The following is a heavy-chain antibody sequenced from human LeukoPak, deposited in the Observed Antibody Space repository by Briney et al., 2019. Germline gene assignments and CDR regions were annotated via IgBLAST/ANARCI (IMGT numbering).Heavy chain of an antibody. CDR2: IYYSGST. J-gene: IGHJ6*02. V-gene: IGHV4-61*08. CDR1: GGSISSGGYS. CDR3: ARGLQLSYNYYYGMDV. D-gene: IGHD2-15*01. Sequence: SQTLSLTCAVSGGSISSGGYSWSWIRQPPGKGLEWIGYIYYSGSTNYNPSLKSRVTISADTSKNQFSLKLSSVTAADTAVYYCARGLQLSYNYYYGMDVWGQGTTVTVSS.